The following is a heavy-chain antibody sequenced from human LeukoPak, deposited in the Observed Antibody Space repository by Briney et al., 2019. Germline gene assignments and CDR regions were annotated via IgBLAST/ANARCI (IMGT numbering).Heavy chain of an antibody. CDR3: ARDSDYYDSSGLP. J-gene: IGHJ5*02. Sequence: PSETLSLTCTVSGGSISSYYWSWIRQPPGKGLEWIGYIYYSGSTNYNPSLKSRVTISVDTSKNQFSLKLSSVTAADTAVYYCARDSDYYDSSGLPWGQGTLVTVSS. CDR1: GGSISSYY. CDR2: IYYSGST. D-gene: IGHD3-22*01. V-gene: IGHV4-59*01.